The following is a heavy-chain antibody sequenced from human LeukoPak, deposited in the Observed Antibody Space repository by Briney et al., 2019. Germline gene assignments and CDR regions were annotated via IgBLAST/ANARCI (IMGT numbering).Heavy chain of an antibody. D-gene: IGHD1-26*01. Sequence: SETLSLTCTVSGGSISSRSYYWGWIRQPPGTGLEWIGSIYYKGNTYLNPSLKSRVTISEDTSKNQFSLKLNSVTAADTAVYYCARVQWELLILDYWGQGTLVTVSS. J-gene: IGHJ4*02. CDR1: GGSISSRSYY. CDR2: IYYKGNT. CDR3: ARVQWELLILDY. V-gene: IGHV4-39*07.